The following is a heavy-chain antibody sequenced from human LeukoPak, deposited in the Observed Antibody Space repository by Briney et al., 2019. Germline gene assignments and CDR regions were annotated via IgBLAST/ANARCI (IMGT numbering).Heavy chain of an antibody. CDR2: ISSSSSTI. CDR1: GFTFSSHS. Sequence: GGSLRLSCAASGFTFSSHSMNWVRQAPGKGLEWVSYISSSSSTIYYADSVKGRFTISRDNAKNSLYLQMNSLRAEDTAVYYCARVGIAARQGMGYWGQGTLVTVSS. CDR3: ARVGIAARQGMGY. D-gene: IGHD6-6*01. V-gene: IGHV3-48*01. J-gene: IGHJ4*02.